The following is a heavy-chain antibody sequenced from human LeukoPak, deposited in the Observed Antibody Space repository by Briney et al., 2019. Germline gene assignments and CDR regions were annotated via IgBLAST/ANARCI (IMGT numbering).Heavy chain of an antibody. V-gene: IGHV4-59*13. CDR3: ARGTYYYDSSGYSMYYFDY. D-gene: IGHD3-22*01. CDR1: GFSFSTFW. J-gene: IGHJ4*02. CDR2: IYYSGST. Sequence: GSLRLSCAASGFSFSTFWMSWVRQPPGKGLEWIGYIYYSGSTNYNPSLKSRVTISVDTSKNQFSLKLSSVTAADTAVYYCARGTYYYDSSGYSMYYFDYWGQGTLVTVSS.